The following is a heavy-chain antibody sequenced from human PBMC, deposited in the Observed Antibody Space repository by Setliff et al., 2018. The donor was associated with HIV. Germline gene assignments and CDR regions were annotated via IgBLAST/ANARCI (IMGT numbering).Heavy chain of an antibody. CDR2: ISSSSSYI. J-gene: IGHJ6*02. Sequence: PGGFLRLSCAASGFTFSSYSMNWVRQAPGKGLEWVSSISSSSSYIYYADSVKGRFTVSRDNAKNSLYLQMNSLRAEDTAVYYCARDFRRYFDYYYYGMDVWGQGTTVTVSS. V-gene: IGHV3-21*01. CDR3: ARDFRRYFDYYYYGMDV. D-gene: IGHD3-9*01. CDR1: GFTFSSYS.